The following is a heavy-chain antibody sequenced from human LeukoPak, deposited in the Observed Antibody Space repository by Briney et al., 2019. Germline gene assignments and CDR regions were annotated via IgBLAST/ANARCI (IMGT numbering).Heavy chain of an antibody. D-gene: IGHD3-22*01. CDR2: ISSSSSYI. V-gene: IGHV3-21*01. CDR1: GFTFSSYS. CDR3: ARDLRPRLQISITMIVVVTDWFDP. Sequence: GGSLRLSCAASGFTFSSYSMNWVRQAPGKGLEWVSSISSSSSYIYYADSVKGRFTISRDNAKNSLYLQMNSLRAEDTAVYYCARDLRPRLQISITMIVVVTDWFDPWGQGTPVTVSS. J-gene: IGHJ5*02.